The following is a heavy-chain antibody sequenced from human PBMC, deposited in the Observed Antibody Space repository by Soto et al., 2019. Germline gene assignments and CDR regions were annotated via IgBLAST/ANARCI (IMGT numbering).Heavy chain of an antibody. CDR2: IDPSDSYT. CDR3: ARHGTNYQLHKDGMDV. D-gene: IGHD2-2*01. J-gene: IGHJ6*02. Sequence: PGESLKISRKGSGYSFTSYWISWVRQMPGKGLEWMGRIDPSDSYTNYSPSFQGHVTISADKSISTAYPQWSSLKASGSAMYCCARHGTNYQLHKDGMDVWGQGTTVTVSS. CDR1: GYSFTSYW. V-gene: IGHV5-10-1*01.